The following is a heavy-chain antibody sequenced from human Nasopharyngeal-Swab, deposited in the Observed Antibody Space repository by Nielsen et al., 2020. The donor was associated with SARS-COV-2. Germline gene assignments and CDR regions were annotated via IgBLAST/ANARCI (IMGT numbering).Heavy chain of an antibody. CDR1: GGSISSGSYY. CDR2: IYTSGST. D-gene: IGHD6-6*01. V-gene: IGHV4-61*02. J-gene: IGHJ6*03. CDR3: AREFSSSYYYYYYYMDV. Sequence: LRLSCTVSGGSISSGSYYWSWIRQPAGKGLEWIGRIYTSGSTNYNPSLKSRVTISVDTSKNQFSLKLSSVTAADTAVYYCAREFSSSYYYYYYYMDVWGKGTTVTVSS.